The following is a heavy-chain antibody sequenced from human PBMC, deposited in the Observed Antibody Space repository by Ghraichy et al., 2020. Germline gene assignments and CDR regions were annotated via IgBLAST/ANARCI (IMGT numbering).Heavy chain of an antibody. Sequence: SETLSLTCAVYGGSFSGYYWSWIRQPPGKGLEWIGEINHSGSTNYNPSLKSRVTISVDTSKNQFSLKLSSVTAADTAVYYCARSLRLLWFGELDGWFDPWGQGTLVTVSS. V-gene: IGHV4-34*01. CDR3: ARSLRLLWFGELDGWFDP. D-gene: IGHD3-10*01. CDR2: INHSGST. CDR1: GGSFSGYY. J-gene: IGHJ5*02.